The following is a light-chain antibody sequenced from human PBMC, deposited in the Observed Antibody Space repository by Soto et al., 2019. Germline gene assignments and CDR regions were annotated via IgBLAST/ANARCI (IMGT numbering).Light chain of an antibody. CDR1: SGHTTYI. CDR3: EIWDIITHVV. Sequence: QPVLTQSSSASASLGSSVKLTCTLSSGHTTYIIAWHQQQPGKAPRYLMKLETSGSYNKGSGVPDRFSGSSSGADRYLTISHLQFEDEADYYCEIWDIITHVVFGGGTKLTVL. V-gene: IGLV4-60*02. J-gene: IGLJ2*01. CDR2: LETSGSY.